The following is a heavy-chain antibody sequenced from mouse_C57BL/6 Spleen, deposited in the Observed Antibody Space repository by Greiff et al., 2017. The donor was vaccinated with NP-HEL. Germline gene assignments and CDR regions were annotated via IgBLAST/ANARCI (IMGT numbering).Heavy chain of an antibody. J-gene: IGHJ4*01. V-gene: IGHV1-5*01. CDR3: TRREDYDGYYYAMDY. Sequence: EVQLQESGTVLARPGASVKMSCKTSGYTFTSYWMHWVKQRPGQGLEWIGAIYPGNSDTSYNQKFKGKAKLTAVTSASTAYMELSSLTNEDSAVYYCTRREDYDGYYYAMDYWGQGTSVTVSS. CDR2: IYPGNSDT. D-gene: IGHD2-4*01. CDR1: GYTFTSYW.